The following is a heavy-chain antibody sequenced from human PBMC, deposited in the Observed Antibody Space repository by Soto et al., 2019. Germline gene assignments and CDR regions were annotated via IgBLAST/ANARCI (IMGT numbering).Heavy chain of an antibody. D-gene: IGHD1-1*01. Sequence: QVRLQEWGPGLVKPSQTLSLKCSVSGGSITTGGRYWSWIRQLPGKGLEWIGDIYYSGNTYYNASLKSRFTISVEASKNQFSLKLSSVTASDTAVYYCAQALVFTGGDGVDIWGQGRLVTVSS. J-gene: IGHJ3*02. CDR3: AQALVFTGGDGVDI. CDR2: IYYSGNT. V-gene: IGHV4-31*02. CDR1: GGSITTGGRY.